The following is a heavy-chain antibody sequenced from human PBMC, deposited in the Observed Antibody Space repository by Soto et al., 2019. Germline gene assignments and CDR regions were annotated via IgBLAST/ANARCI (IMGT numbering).Heavy chain of an antibody. D-gene: IGHD2-2*01. Sequence: ASVKVSCKASGYTFNSYGISWVRQTHGQGLEWMGWISAYNGNTNYAQKLQGRVTMTTDTSTSTAYMELRSLRSDDTAVYYCARDGTKDCSSTSCSNSLFDYWGQGTLVTVSS. J-gene: IGHJ4*02. V-gene: IGHV1-18*01. CDR1: GYTFNSYG. CDR2: ISAYNGNT. CDR3: ARDGTKDCSSTSCSNSLFDY.